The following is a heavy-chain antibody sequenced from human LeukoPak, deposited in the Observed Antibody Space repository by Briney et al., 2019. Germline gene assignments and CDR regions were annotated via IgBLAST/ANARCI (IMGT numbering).Heavy chain of an antibody. J-gene: IGHJ4*02. CDR1: GYTFTGYY. CDR3: ARAGDYSSSCFDY. V-gene: IGHV1-2*02. CDR2: INPNSGGT. D-gene: IGHD6-13*01. Sequence: ASVKVSCKASGYTFTGYYMHWVRQAPGQGLEWMGWINPNSGGTNYAQKFQGRVTMTRDTSISTAYMELRSLRSDDTAVYYCARAGDYSSSCFDYWGQGTLVTVSS.